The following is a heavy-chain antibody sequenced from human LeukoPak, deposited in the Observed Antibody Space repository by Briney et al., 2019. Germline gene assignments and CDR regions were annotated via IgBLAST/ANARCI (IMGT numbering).Heavy chain of an antibody. D-gene: IGHD3-22*01. CDR3: ARASQYYYDSSGYFT. CDR2: IYYSGST. CDR1: GGSISSSSYY. J-gene: IGHJ4*02. V-gene: IGHV4-39*07. Sequence: SETLSLTCTVSGGSISSSSYYWGWIRQPPGKGLEWIGSIYYSGSTYYNPSLKSRVTISVDTSKNQFSLKLSSVTAADTAVYYCARASQYYYDSSGYFTWGQGTLVTVSS.